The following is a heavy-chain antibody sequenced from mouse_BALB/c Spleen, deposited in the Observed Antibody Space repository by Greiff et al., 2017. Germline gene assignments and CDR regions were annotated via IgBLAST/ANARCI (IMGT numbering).Heavy chain of an antibody. Sequence: VQLQQSGAELVRPGASVTLSCKASGYTFTDYEMHWVKQTPVHGLEWIGAIDPETGGTAYNQKFKGKATLTADKSSSTAYLDLRSLTSEDSAVFYCTSGVSTMKAGWGQGTTLTVSS. CDR1: GYTFTDYE. V-gene: IGHV1-15*01. CDR2: IDPETGGT. J-gene: IGHJ2*01. CDR3: TSGVSTMKAG. D-gene: IGHD2-4*01.